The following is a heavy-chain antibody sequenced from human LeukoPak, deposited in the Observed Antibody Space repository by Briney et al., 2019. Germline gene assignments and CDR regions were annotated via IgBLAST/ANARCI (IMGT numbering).Heavy chain of an antibody. Sequence: SQTLSLTCAISGDSVSSNGAAWGWVRQSPSRGLEWLGRTYYRSEWSNDYAVAVKSRLAINADTSKNQFSLQLNSVTAADTAVYYCATIRGGSSGWYSPSFFYWGQGTLVTVSS. CDR1: GDSVSSNGAA. D-gene: IGHD6-19*01. V-gene: IGHV6-1*01. CDR2: TYYRSEWSN. CDR3: ATIRGGSSGWYSPSFFY. J-gene: IGHJ4*02.